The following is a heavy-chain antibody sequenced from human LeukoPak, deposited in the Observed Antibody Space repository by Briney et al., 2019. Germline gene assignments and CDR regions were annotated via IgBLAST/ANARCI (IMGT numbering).Heavy chain of an antibody. Sequence: GGSLRLSCAASGFTFSSYSMNWVRQAPGKGLEWVSSISSSSSYIYYADSVKGRFTISRDNAKNSLYLQMNSLRAEDTAVYYCARGGLWYYYDSSGRASPFDYWGQGTLVTVSS. J-gene: IGHJ4*02. CDR1: GFTFSSYS. CDR3: ARGGLWYYYDSSGRASPFDY. CDR2: ISSSSSYI. D-gene: IGHD3-22*01. V-gene: IGHV3-21*01.